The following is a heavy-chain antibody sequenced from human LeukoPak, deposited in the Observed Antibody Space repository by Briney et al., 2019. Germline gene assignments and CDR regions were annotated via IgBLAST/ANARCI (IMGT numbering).Heavy chain of an antibody. D-gene: IGHD6-6*01. CDR1: GDTVSSNTAA. Sequence: SQTLSLTCAISGDTVSSNTAAWNWVRQSPSRGLEWLGRTYYRSKWNTDYAASVQNRITINPDTSTNQFSLQLKSATPEDTAVYYCSRQRSTSTYYFGLDVWGQGTTVTVSS. CDR2: TYYRSKWNT. CDR3: SRQRSTSTYYFGLDV. V-gene: IGHV6-1*01. J-gene: IGHJ6*02.